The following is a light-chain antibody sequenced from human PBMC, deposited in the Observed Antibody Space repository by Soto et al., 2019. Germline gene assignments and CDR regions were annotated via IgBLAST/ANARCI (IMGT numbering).Light chain of an antibody. CDR1: SSNIGSDY. CDR3: GTWENSLNAGV. Sequence: QSVLTQPPSVSPAPGQKVTISCSGSSSNIGSDYVSWYQQLPGTAPKLLIYDNNKRSSGIPDRFSGSKSDTSATLGITGLQTGDEADYFCGTWENSLNAGVFGGGTKLTVL. CDR2: DNN. V-gene: IGLV1-51*01. J-gene: IGLJ2*01.